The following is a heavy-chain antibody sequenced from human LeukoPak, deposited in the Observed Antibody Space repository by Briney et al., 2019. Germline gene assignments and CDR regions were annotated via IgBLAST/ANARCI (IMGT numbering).Heavy chain of an antibody. V-gene: IGHV3-23*01. D-gene: IGHD3-10*01. J-gene: IGHJ4*02. CDR2: VTSSGGTT. CDR3: ATYGSGSYYKKAFDY. Sequence: GGSLRLSCEFSGFTFINYAMSWVRQAPGKGLEWVAGVTSSGGTTYYADSVKGRLTISRDNSKSTLYLQMNSLRAEDTAVYYCATYGSGSYYKKAFDYWGKGALVTVSS. CDR1: GFTFINYA.